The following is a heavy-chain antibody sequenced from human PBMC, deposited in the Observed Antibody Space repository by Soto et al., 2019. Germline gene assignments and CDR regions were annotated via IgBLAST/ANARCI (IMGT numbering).Heavy chain of an antibody. V-gene: IGHV4-59*11. Sequence: PSETLSLTCTVSGGSISSHYWSWIRQPPGKRLEWIGYVHNSGSTNYNPSLKSRVTISVDTSKNQFSLKLSSVTAADTAVYYCARVWGYYFDYWGQGTLVTVSS. CDR2: VHNSGST. CDR3: ARVWGYYFDY. CDR1: GGSISSHY. D-gene: IGHD3-10*01. J-gene: IGHJ4*02.